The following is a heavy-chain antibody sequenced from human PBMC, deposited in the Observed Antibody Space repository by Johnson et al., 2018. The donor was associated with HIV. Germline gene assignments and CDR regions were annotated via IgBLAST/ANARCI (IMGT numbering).Heavy chain of an antibody. CDR3: TSRIAAVGISVAVFDI. J-gene: IGHJ3*02. V-gene: IGHV3-30*02. CDR2: IQYDESNK. CDR1: GFTFSSYG. D-gene: IGHD6-13*01. Sequence: QVQLVESGGGVVQPGGSLRLSCAASGFTFSSYGMHWVRQAPGKGLEWVAFIQYDESNKRYADSVKGRFTISRDDSKNTAYLQMNSLKTEDTAVYYGTSRIAAVGISVAVFDIWGQGTMVTVSS.